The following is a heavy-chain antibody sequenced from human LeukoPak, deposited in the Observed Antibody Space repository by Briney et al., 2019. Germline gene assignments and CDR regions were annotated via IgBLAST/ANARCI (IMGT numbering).Heavy chain of an antibody. V-gene: IGHV1-46*01. CDR3: ARDLGVVVPAAMPDY. D-gene: IGHD2-2*01. CDR2: INPSGGST. CDR1: GYTFTSYY. Sequence: ASVKVSCKASGYTFTSYYMHRVRQAPGQGLEWMGIINPSGGSTSYAQKFQGRVTMTRDTSTSTVYMELSSLRSEDTAVYYCARDLGVVVPAAMPDYWGQGTLVTVSS. J-gene: IGHJ4*02.